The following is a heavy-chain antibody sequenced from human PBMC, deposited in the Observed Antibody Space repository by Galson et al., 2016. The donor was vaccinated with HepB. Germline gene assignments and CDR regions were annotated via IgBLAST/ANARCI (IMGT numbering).Heavy chain of an antibody. CDR1: GDSISSSYY. D-gene: IGHD6-19*01. Sequence: SETLSLTCTVSGDSISSSYYWVWIRQPPGKGLEWIRSMHYSGSIYSNPSLKSRVTVSLDTSKNQVSLKLTSVTAADTAVYYCATGIVVAGKMYYYYMDVWGKETSVTVSS. V-gene: IGHV4-39*01. CDR3: ATGIVVAGKMYYYYMDV. CDR2: MHYSGSI. J-gene: IGHJ6*03.